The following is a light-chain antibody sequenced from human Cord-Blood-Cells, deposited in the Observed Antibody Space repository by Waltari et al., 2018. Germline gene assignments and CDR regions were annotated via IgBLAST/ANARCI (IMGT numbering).Light chain of an antibody. CDR3: QQYNSYSMYT. CDR1: QSISSW. Sequence: DIQMTQYPPPLSASVGDRVTIPCRASQSISSWLAWYQQKPGKAPKLLIYKASSLESGVPSRFSGSGSGTEFTLTISSLQPDDFATYYCQQYNSYSMYTFGQGTKLEIK. CDR2: KAS. J-gene: IGKJ2*01. V-gene: IGKV1-5*03.